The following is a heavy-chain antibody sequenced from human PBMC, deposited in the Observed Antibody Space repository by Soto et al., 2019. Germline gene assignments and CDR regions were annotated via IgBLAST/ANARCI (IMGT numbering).Heavy chain of an antibody. V-gene: IGHV1-69*08. CDR2: IIPILGIA. CDR3: ARDRKGYCSSTSCPPSNWFDP. J-gene: IGHJ5*02. CDR1: GGTFSSYT. Sequence: QVQLVQSVAEVKKPGSAVKVSCNASGGTFSSYTISWVRQAPGQGLEWMGRIIPILGIANYAQKFQGRVTITADKSTSTAYMALSSLRSEDTAVYYCARDRKGYCSSTSCPPSNWFDPWGQGTLVTVSS. D-gene: IGHD2-2*01.